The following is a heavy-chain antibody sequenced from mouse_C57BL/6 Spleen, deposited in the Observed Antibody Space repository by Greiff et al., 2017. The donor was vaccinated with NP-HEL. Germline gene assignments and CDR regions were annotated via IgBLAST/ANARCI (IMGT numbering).Heavy chain of an antibody. J-gene: IGHJ4*01. CDR1: GFTFSNYW. CDR3: TEDRYDYDGYAMDY. CDR2: IRLKSDNYAT. V-gene: IGHV6-3*01. Sequence: EVKVEESGGGLVQPGGSMKLSCVASGFTFSNYWMNWVRQSPEKGLEWVAQIRLKSDNYATHYAESVKGRFTISRDDSKSSVYLQMNNLRAEDTGIYYCTEDRYDYDGYAMDYWGQGTSVTVSS. D-gene: IGHD2-4*01.